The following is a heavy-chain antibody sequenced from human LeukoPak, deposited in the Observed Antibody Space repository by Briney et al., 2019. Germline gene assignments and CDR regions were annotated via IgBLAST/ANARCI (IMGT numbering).Heavy chain of an antibody. V-gene: IGHV4-39*01. J-gene: IGHJ6*03. D-gene: IGHD5-18*01. CDR3: ARTHELSVDTAMVSYYYMDV. Sequence: SETLSLTCTVSGGSISSSTFYWGWIRQPPGKGLEWVGNIFYTGTTYYNPSLKSRVTMSVDTSQNQFSLKPSSVTATDTAVYYCARTHELSVDTAMVSYYYMDVWGRGTTVTVSS. CDR2: IFYTGTT. CDR1: GGSISSSTFY.